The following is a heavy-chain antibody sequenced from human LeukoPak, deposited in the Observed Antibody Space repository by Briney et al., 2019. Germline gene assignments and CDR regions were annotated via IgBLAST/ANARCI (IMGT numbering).Heavy chain of an antibody. CDR3: AREGYCSGCSCYFVDY. CDR1: GFPFSSYA. J-gene: IGHJ4*02. D-gene: IGHD2-15*01. Sequence: GGSLRLSCSASGFPFSSYAMHWVRQAPGKGLEYVSAISDSGGSTYYADSVKGRFTISRDNSKNTLYLQMSSLRAEDTAVYYCAREGYCSGCSCYFVDYWGQGTLVTVSS. CDR2: ISDSGGST. V-gene: IGHV3-64D*09.